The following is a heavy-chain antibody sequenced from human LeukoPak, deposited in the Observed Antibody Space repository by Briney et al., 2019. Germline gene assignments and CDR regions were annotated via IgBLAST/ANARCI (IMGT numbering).Heavy chain of an antibody. Sequence: GGSLRLSCAASGFTFSSYSMNWVRQAPGKGLEWVSYISSSSSTIYYADSVKGRFTISRDNAKNSLYLQMNSLRAEDTAVYYCARKGAAVTIDAFDIWGQGTMVTVSS. CDR2: ISSSSSTI. J-gene: IGHJ3*02. V-gene: IGHV3-48*01. D-gene: IGHD4-17*01. CDR1: GFTFSSYS. CDR3: ARKGAAVTIDAFDI.